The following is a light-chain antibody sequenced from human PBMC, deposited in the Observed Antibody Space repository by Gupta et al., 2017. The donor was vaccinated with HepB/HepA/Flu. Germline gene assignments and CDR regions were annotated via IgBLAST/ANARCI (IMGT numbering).Light chain of an antibody. CDR2: WAS. CDR3: RQDLRTPQT. V-gene: IGKV4-1*01. J-gene: IGKJ1*01. CDR1: QSVLYSSNNKNY. Sequence: VLPQSPDSLAVSLGERATINCKSSQSVLYSSNNKNYFAWYQQKPGQPPKLLIYWASTRESGVPDRFSGSGSGTDFTLKISRVEAEDVGVYYCRQDLRTPQTFGQGTKVEIK.